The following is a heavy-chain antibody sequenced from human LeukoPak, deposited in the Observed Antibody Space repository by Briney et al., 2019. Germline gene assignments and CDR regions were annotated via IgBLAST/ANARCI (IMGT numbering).Heavy chain of an antibody. J-gene: IGHJ4*02. CDR2: SNPYNGNT. CDR3: ARGRGGSGIN. V-gene: IGHV1-18*01. CDR1: GYSFTSYG. D-gene: IGHD3-10*01. Sequence: ASVTVSCKASGYSFTSYGISWVRQAPGQGLEWVGWSNPYNGNTNYAQKLQGRVTMTTDTSTSTAYMELRSLRSDDTAVYYCARGRGGSGINWGQGTLVTVSS.